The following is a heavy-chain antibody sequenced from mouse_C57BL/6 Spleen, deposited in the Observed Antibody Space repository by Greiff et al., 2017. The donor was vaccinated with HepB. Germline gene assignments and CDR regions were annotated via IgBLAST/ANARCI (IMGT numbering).Heavy chain of an antibody. Sequence: QVQLQQSGPELVKPGASVKLSCKASGYTFTSYDINWVKQRPGRDLSGLDGFILDGSTKYNEKFKGKATLTVDTSSSTASMELHSLTSEASAVYFCARSGTTVVAPFDYWGQGTTLTVSS. CDR3: ARSGTTVVAPFDY. V-gene: IGHV1-85*01. D-gene: IGHD1-1*01. CDR2: FILDGST. CDR1: GYTFTSYD. J-gene: IGHJ2*01.